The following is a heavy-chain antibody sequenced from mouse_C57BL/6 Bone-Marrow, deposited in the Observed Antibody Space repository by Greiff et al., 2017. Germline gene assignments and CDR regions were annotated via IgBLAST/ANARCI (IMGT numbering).Heavy chain of an antibody. J-gene: IGHJ3*01. CDR3: ARGYSYGAWFAY. Sequence: QVQLQQPGAELVKPGASVKLSCKASGYTFTSYWMQWVKQRPGQGLEWIGEIDPSDSYTNYNQKFKGKATLTVDTSSSTAYMQLSSLTSEDSAVYYCARGYSYGAWFAYWGQGTLVTVSA. V-gene: IGHV1-50*01. CDR1: GYTFTSYW. CDR2: IDPSDSYT. D-gene: IGHD3-3*01.